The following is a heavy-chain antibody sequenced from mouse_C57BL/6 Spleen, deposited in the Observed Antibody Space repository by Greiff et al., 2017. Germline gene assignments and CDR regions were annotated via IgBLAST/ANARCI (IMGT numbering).Heavy chain of an antibody. CDR2: INYDGSST. J-gene: IGHJ1*03. CDR1: GFTFSDYY. D-gene: IGHD1-1*01. Sequence: EVQLVESEGGLVQPGSSMKLSCTASGFTFSDYYMAWVRQVPEKGLEWVANINYDGSSTYYLDSLKSRFIISRDNAKNILYLQMSSLKSEDTATYYCARTPLSYYYGSSPWYFDVWGTGTTVTVSS. V-gene: IGHV5-16*01. CDR3: ARTPLSYYYGSSPWYFDV.